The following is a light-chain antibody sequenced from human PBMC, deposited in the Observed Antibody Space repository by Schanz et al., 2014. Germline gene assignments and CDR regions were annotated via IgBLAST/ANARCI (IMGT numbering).Light chain of an antibody. CDR2: AAS. CDR1: QTVRTSY. CDR3: QQRSNWPLT. J-gene: IGKJ4*01. Sequence: EIVMTQSPATLSVSPGERATLSCRASQTVRTSYLAWYQQKFGQAPRLLIYAASSRATGIPDRFSGRGSGADFTLTISRLEPEDFAVYYCQQRSNWPLTFGGGTKVEIK. V-gene: IGKV3D-20*02.